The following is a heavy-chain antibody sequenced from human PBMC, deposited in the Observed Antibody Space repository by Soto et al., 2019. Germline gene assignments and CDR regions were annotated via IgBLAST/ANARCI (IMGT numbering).Heavy chain of an antibody. Sequence: ASVKVSCKASGYTFTGYYMHWVRQAPGQGLEWMGWINPNSGGTNYAQKFQGRVTMTRDTSISTAYRELSRLRSDDTAVYYCARDPYYYDSSGYLPLWGQGTLVTVSS. D-gene: IGHD3-22*01. CDR1: GYTFTGYY. CDR3: ARDPYYYDSSGYLPL. CDR2: INPNSGGT. J-gene: IGHJ4*02. V-gene: IGHV1-2*02.